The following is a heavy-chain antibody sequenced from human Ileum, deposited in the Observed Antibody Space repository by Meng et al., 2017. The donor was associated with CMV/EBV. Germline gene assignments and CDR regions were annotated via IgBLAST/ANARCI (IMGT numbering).Heavy chain of an antibody. V-gene: IGHV4-31*02. CDR1: SGPISRGHDH. CDR3: ADYYEGQGGRGP. D-gene: IGHD3-16*01. J-gene: IGHJ5*02. CDR2: VYDSGTT. Sequence: SSGPISRGHDHWSWIRQHPGEGLEWIESVYDSGTTYYSPSIKSRVTISLDTSKNQFSLKLNSVTAADTAVYYCADYYEGQGGRGPWGQGILVTVSS.